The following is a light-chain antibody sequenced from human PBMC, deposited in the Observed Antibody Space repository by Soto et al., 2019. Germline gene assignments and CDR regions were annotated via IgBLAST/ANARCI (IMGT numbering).Light chain of an antibody. CDR2: DSN. Sequence: QSVLTQPPSVSAAPGQKVTISCSGSSSNIGKNFVSWYQQVPGTAPRLLIYDSNKRPSGIPDRFSGSNSDTSATLGITGLQTGDEADYYCGTWDNTLSAGVFGGGTQLTVL. V-gene: IGLV1-51*01. CDR3: GTWDNTLSAGV. CDR1: SSNIGKNF. J-gene: IGLJ3*02.